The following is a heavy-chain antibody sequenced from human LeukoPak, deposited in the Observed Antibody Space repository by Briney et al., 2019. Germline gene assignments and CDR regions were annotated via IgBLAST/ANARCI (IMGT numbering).Heavy chain of an antibody. Sequence: GESLKISCKGSGYSFSTHWIGWARQMPGKGLEWMAMIYPGNSDTTYRPSFQGQVIISADKSINTAYLQWSSLKASDTGMYYCARLGCSGGSCYFDYWGQGTLVTVSS. V-gene: IGHV5-51*01. D-gene: IGHD2-15*01. CDR3: ARLGCSGGSCYFDY. CDR2: IYPGNSDT. CDR1: GYSFSTHW. J-gene: IGHJ4*02.